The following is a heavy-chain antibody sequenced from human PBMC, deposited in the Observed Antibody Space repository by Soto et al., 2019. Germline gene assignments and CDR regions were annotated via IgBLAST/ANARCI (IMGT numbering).Heavy chain of an antibody. J-gene: IGHJ6*02. V-gene: IGHV1-3*01. D-gene: IGHD3-10*02. CDR3: ARDYVKLGMDV. Sequence: QVQFVQSGAEVKEPGASVKDSCKASGSTFTAITLHWVRQAPGQRLEWMGCIHAGSDNTEYSQKFQDRLTITRDTSASIVYMELSSLRSEDTALYYCARDYVKLGMDVWGQGTTVTVSS. CDR1: GSTFTAIT. CDR2: IHAGSDNT.